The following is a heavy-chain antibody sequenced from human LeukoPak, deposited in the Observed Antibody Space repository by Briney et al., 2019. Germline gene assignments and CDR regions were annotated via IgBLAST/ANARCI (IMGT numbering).Heavy chain of an antibody. V-gene: IGHV3-7*03. J-gene: IGHJ4*02. CDR1: GFAFGSYW. Sequence: GGSLRLSCAASGFAFGSYWMSWVRQAPGKGLEWVANIKQDGSEKYYVDSVKGRFTISRDNAKNSLYLQMNSLRAEDTAVYYCARAYMITFGGDYWGQGTLVTVSS. CDR3: ARAYMITFGGDY. D-gene: IGHD3-16*01. CDR2: IKQDGSEK.